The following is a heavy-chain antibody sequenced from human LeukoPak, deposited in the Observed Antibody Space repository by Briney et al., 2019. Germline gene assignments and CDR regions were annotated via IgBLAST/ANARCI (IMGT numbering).Heavy chain of an antibody. CDR2: INPNSGGT. Sequence: ASVKVSCKASGYTFTGYYMHWVRQAPGQGLEWMGWINPNSGGTNYAQKFQGGVTMTRDTSISTAYMELSRLRSDDTAVYYCARVPPDSSGYYYGMDVWGQGTTVTVSS. CDR3: ARVPPDSSGYYYGMDV. V-gene: IGHV1-2*02. J-gene: IGHJ6*02. CDR1: GYTFTGYY. D-gene: IGHD3-22*01.